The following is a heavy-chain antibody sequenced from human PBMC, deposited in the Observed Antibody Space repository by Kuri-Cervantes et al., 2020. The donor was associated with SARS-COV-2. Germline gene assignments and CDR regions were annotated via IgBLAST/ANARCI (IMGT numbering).Heavy chain of an antibody. J-gene: IGHJ5*02. CDR3: ARGSGILWFGELSRGWFDP. Sequence: SETLSLTCAVYGGSFSSYYWSWIRQPPGKGLEWIGEINHSGSTNYNPSLKSRVTISVDTSKNQFSLKLSSVTAADTAVYYCARGSGILWFGELSRGWFDPWGQGTLVNVSS. V-gene: IGHV4-34*01. CDR1: GGSFSSYY. D-gene: IGHD3-10*01. CDR2: INHSGST.